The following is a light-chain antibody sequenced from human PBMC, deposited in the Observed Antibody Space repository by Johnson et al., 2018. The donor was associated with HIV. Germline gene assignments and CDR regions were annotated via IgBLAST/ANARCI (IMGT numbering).Light chain of an antibody. CDR2: DNN. V-gene: IGLV1-51*01. CDR3: ATWDSSLGAGV. CDR1: SSNIGNNY. J-gene: IGLJ1*01. Sequence: QSILTQPPSVSAAPGQKVTISCSGSSSNIGNNYVSWYQQLPGTAPKLLIYDNNKRPSGIPDRFSGAKSGTSATLALTGLQTGAAGDYYCATWDSSLGAGVVGTGTKVTVL.